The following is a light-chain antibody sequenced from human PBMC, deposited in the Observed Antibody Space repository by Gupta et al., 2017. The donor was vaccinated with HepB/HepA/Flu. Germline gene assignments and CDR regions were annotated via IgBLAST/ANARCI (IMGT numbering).Light chain of an antibody. Sequence: EIVLTQSPGTLSLSTGERATLSRRASQSVSSSYLAWYQQKPGQAPRLLIYGASSRATGIPDRFSGSGSGTDFTLTISRLEPEDFAVYYCQQYGSSPPMCSFGQGTKLEIK. CDR2: GAS. J-gene: IGKJ2*04. CDR3: QQYGSSPPMCS. V-gene: IGKV3-20*01. CDR1: QSVSSSY.